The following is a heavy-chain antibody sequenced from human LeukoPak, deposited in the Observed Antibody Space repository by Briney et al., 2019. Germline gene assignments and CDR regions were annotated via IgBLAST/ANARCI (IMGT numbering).Heavy chain of an antibody. CDR1: GYTLTELS. CDR3: ARDLDYYDSSGYYDY. Sequence: SVKVSCKVSGYTLTELSMHWVRQAPGQGLEWMGRIIPILGIANYAQKFQGGVTITADKSTSTAYMELSSLRSEDTAVYYCARDLDYYDSSGYYDYWGQGTLVTVSS. V-gene: IGHV1-69*04. J-gene: IGHJ4*02. D-gene: IGHD3-22*01. CDR2: IIPILGIA.